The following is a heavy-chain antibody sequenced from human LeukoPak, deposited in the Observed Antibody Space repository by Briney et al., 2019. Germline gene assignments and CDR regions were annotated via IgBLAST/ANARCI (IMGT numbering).Heavy chain of an antibody. J-gene: IGHJ5*02. Sequence: GASVKVSCKASGYTFTNYGVSWVRQAPGQGLEWMGWISAYNGYTNYAQKFQFRVTMTTDTSTSTAYMELSSLRSEDTAVYYCARGPPGGPYDLGWFDPWGQGTLVTVSS. CDR2: ISAYNGYT. D-gene: IGHD3-3*01. V-gene: IGHV1-18*01. CDR1: GYTFTNYG. CDR3: ARGPPGGPYDLGWFDP.